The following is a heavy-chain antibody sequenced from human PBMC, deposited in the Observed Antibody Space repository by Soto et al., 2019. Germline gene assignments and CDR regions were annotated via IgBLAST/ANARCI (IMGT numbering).Heavy chain of an antibody. CDR1: GYSFNNYW. CDR3: ARLVGERSRWYRVGYYYYGMDV. Sequence: GESLKISCKGSGYSFNNYWLGWVRQMPGKGLEWMGIIYPGDSDTRYSPSFQGQVTISADQSISTAYLQWSSLKASDTAMYYCARLVGERSRWYRVGYYYYGMDVWGQGTTVTVSS. D-gene: IGHD6-13*01. CDR2: IYPGDSDT. J-gene: IGHJ6*02. V-gene: IGHV5-51*01.